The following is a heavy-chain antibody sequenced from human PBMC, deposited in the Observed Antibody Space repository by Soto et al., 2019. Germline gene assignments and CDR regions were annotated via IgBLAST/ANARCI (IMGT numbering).Heavy chain of an antibody. CDR3: ARDVSTVTRRGDWFDP. V-gene: IGHV4-59*01. J-gene: IGHJ5*02. CDR2: IYYSGST. Sequence: SETLSLTCTVSGGSISGYYWSWIRQPPGKGLEWIGYIYYSGSTNYNPSLKSRVTISVDTSKNQFSLKLSSVTAADTAVYYCARDVSTVTRRGDWFDPWGQGTLVTV. CDR1: GGSISGYY. D-gene: IGHD4-4*01.